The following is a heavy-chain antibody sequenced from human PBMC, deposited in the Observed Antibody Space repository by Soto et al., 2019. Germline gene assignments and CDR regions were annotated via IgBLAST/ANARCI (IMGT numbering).Heavy chain of an antibody. CDR3: ARGDQGFDY. V-gene: IGHV6-1*01. CDR2: TYYRPKWFN. J-gene: IGHJ4*02. CDR1: GDSVSSNSAA. Sequence: SQTLSLTCAISGDSVSSNSAAWNWIRQSPSRGLERLGRTYYRPKWFNNYVLSVKSRITINPDTSKTQFSLQLNSVPPEDTAGSYCARGDQGFDYWGQGTLVAVSS. D-gene: IGHD3-16*01.